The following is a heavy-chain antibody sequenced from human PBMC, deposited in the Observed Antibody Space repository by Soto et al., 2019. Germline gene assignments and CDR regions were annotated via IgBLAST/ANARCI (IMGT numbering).Heavy chain of an antibody. Sequence: GGSLRLSCAASGFTFSSYSMNWVRQAPGKGLEWVSYISSSSSTIYYADSVKGRFTISRDNAKNSLYLQMNSLRAEDTAVYYCARGQGDIVLMVYAIPRSNAFDIWGQGTMVTVSS. D-gene: IGHD2-8*01. J-gene: IGHJ3*02. CDR1: GFTFSSYS. CDR3: ARGQGDIVLMVYAIPRSNAFDI. CDR2: ISSSSSTI. V-gene: IGHV3-48*01.